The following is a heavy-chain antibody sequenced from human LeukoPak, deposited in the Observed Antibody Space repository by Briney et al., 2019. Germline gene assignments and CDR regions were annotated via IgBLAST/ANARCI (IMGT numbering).Heavy chain of an antibody. V-gene: IGHV4-39*01. J-gene: IGHJ4*02. CDR1: GGSIRSSNYY. CDR2: IYYSGST. Sequence: PSETQSLSCSVSGGSIRSSNYYWAWIRQPPGEGPEWIGSIYYSGSTYYNPSLKSRVTISVDTSKNQFSLKLSSVTAADTAVYYCARKDYCDFYFDYWGQGTLVTVSS. CDR3: ARKDYCDFYFDY. D-gene: IGHD4-17*01.